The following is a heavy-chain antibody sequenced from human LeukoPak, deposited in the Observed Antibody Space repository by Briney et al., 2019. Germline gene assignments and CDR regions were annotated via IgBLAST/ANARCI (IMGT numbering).Heavy chain of an antibody. J-gene: IGHJ6*03. Sequence: MTGGSLRLSCAASGFTFSSYSMNWVRQAPGKGLEWVSSISSSSSYIYYADSVKGRFTISRDNAKNSLYLQMNSLRAEDTAVYYCARDYDFWSSYYMDVWGKGTTVTVSS. CDR3: ARDYDFWSSYYMDV. CDR1: GFTFSSYS. V-gene: IGHV3-21*01. CDR2: ISSSSSYI. D-gene: IGHD3-3*01.